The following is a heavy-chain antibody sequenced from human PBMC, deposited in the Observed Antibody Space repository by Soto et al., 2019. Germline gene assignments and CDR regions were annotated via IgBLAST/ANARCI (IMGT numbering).Heavy chain of an antibody. D-gene: IGHD3-16*01. CDR2: IKQDGSEK. V-gene: IGHV3-7*04. CDR1: GFTFSTYW. J-gene: IGHJ4*02. Sequence: EVQLVESGGGLVQPGGSLRLSCSASGFTFSTYWMSWVRQAPGKGLEWVANIKQDGSEKYYVDSVKGRFTISRDNAKNALYPQMDSLRAEDTAVYYCARGWAHFDYWGQGTLVTVSS. CDR3: ARGWAHFDY.